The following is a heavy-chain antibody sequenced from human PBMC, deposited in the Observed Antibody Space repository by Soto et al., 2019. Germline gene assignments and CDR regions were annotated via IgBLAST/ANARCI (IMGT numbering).Heavy chain of an antibody. V-gene: IGHV3-53*01. J-gene: IGHJ5*02. CDR3: ARVTGFEAVAVGWFDP. CDR2: IYSGGST. D-gene: IGHD6-19*01. Sequence: GGSLRLSCAASGFTVSSNYMSWVRQAPGKGLEWVSVIYSGGSTNYADSVKGGFTISRDNSKNTLYLQMNSLGAEDTAVYYCARVTGFEAVAVGWFDPWGQGTLVTVSS. CDR1: GFTVSSNY.